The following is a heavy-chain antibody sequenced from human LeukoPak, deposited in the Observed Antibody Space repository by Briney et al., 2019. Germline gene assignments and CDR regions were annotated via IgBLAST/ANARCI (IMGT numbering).Heavy chain of an antibody. V-gene: IGHV4-4*02. CDR2: IYHSGST. Sequence: SGTLSLTCAVPGGSISSSNWWSWVRQPPGKGLEWIGSIYHSGSTYYNPSLKSRVTISVDTSKNQFSLKLSSVTAADTAVYYCAGVQQLPPGFDYWGQGTLVTVSS. J-gene: IGHJ4*02. D-gene: IGHD6-13*01. CDR3: AGVQQLPPGFDY. CDR1: GGSISSSNW.